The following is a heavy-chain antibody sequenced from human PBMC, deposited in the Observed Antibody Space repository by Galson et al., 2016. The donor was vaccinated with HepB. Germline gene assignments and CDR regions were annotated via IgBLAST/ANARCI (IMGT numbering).Heavy chain of an antibody. CDR2: ISSAFATI. D-gene: IGHD3-10*01. J-gene: IGHJ4*02. CDR3: ANDQKPRGFDY. CDR1: GMTFSDSY. V-gene: IGHV3-11*01. Sequence: SLRLSCAASGMTFSDSYMSWIRQPPGRGLEWVAYISSAFATISYADSVRGRFTISRDNRRSLLFLEMNSLRAEDTALYYCANDQKPRGFDYWGQGTLVTVSS.